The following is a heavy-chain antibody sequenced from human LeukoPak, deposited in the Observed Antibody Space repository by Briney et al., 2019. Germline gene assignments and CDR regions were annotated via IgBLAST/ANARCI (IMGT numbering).Heavy chain of an antibody. Sequence: WASVKVSCKASGGTFSSYAISWVRQAPGQGLEWMGGIIPIFGTANYAQKFQGRVTITADESTSTAYMELSSLRSEDTAVYYCARALLNYCSSTSCYDPNFDYWGQGTLVTVSS. D-gene: IGHD2-2*01. CDR1: GGTFSSYA. CDR3: ARALLNYCSSTSCYDPNFDY. V-gene: IGHV1-69*13. J-gene: IGHJ4*02. CDR2: IIPIFGTA.